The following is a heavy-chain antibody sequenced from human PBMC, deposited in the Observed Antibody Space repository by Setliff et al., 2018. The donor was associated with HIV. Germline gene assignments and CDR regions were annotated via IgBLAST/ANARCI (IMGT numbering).Heavy chain of an antibody. CDR2: IFPGGAT. CDR1: GVPISSYY. J-gene: IGHJ4*02. V-gene: IGHV4-59*01. Sequence: PSETLSLTCSVSGVPISSYYWSWIRHSPGKGLEWIGIIFPGGATNYNPSLTSRVTISVDTSKNHLFLKLTSVTTADTAVYFCAKSSPSIGYITDCWGQGAPVTVPQ. CDR3: AKSSPSIGYITDC. D-gene: IGHD5-12*01.